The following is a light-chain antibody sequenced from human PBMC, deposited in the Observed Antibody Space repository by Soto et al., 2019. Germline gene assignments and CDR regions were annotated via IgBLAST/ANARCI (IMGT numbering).Light chain of an antibody. Sequence: ETVMTQSPGTLSVSPGERATLSCRASQSVGTDLAWYQQKPGQAPRLLIYGASTRATGIPARFSGSGSGTEFTLTISSLQSEDFAVYYCQQYNSWPPRTFGQGTKVEIK. CDR1: QSVGTD. CDR3: QQYNSWPPRT. V-gene: IGKV3-15*01. J-gene: IGKJ1*01. CDR2: GAS.